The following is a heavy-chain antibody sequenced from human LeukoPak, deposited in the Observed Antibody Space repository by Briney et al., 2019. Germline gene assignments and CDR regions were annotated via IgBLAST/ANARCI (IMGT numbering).Heavy chain of an antibody. J-gene: IGHJ4*02. Sequence: PSETLSLTCTVSGGSISSYYWSWIRQPPGKGLEWIGYIYYSGSTNYNPSLKSRVTISVDTSKNQFSLKLSSVTAADTAVYYCARDLTTGGLDYWGQGTLVTVSS. D-gene: IGHD2-8*02. CDR2: IYYSGST. CDR1: GGSISSYY. V-gene: IGHV4-59*01. CDR3: ARDLTTGGLDY.